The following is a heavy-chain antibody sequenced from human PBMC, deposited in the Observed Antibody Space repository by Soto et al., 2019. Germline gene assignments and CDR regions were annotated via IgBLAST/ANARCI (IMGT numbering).Heavy chain of an antibody. CDR3: ARHGGTPDLYFDY. CDR1: GFTFSSYA. D-gene: IGHD3-16*01. J-gene: IGHJ4*02. Sequence: PGGSLRLSCAASGFTFSSYAMSWVRQAPGKGLEWVSAISWIGGSTNYADSMKGRFTISRDNAKNTLYLQMSSLRAEDTALYYCARHGGTPDLYFDYWGQGTPVTVSS. CDR2: ISWIGGST. V-gene: IGHV3-23*01.